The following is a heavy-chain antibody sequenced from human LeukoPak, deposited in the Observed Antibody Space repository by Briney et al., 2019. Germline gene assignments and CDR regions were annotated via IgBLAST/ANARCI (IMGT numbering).Heavy chain of an antibody. D-gene: IGHD6-19*01. CDR2: INHSGST. Sequence: SETLSLTCAAYGGSFSGYYWSWIRQPPGKGLEWIGEINHSGSTNYNPSLKSRVTISVDTSKNQFSLKLSSVTAADTAVYYCARHVRYSSGWYGNAFDIWGQGTMVTVSS. CDR3: ARHVRYSSGWYGNAFDI. V-gene: IGHV4-34*01. CDR1: GGSFSGYY. J-gene: IGHJ3*02.